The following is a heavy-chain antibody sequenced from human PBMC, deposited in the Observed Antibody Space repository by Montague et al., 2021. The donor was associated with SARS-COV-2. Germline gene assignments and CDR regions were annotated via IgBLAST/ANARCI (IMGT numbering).Heavy chain of an antibody. CDR2: IYYTANT. Sequence: SETLSLTCTVSGGSIISTTSNWGWIRQPPGKGLEWIGSIYYTANTYYTPSLKTRVTISVDTSKNQFSLRLRSVTAADTAVYYCGRFRGVSWGADGTGPSDYWGQGTLVTVSS. D-gene: IGHD1-1*01. J-gene: IGHJ4*02. V-gene: IGHV4-39*01. CDR1: GGSIISTTSN. CDR3: GRFRGVSWGADGTGPSDY.